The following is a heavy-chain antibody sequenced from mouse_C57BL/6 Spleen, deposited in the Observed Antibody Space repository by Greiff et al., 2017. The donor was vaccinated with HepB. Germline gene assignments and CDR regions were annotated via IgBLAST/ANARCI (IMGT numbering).Heavy chain of an antibody. CDR1: GYTFTSYW. Sequence: QVQLQQPGAELVKPGASVKLSCKASGYTFTSYWMHWVKQRPGQGLEWIGMIHPNSGSTNYNEKFKSKATLTVDKSSSTAYRQLSSLTSEDSAVYYCASSSGSWFAYWGQGTLVTVSA. CDR2: IHPNSGST. V-gene: IGHV1-64*01. D-gene: IGHD3-2*02. CDR3: ASSSGSWFAY. J-gene: IGHJ3*01.